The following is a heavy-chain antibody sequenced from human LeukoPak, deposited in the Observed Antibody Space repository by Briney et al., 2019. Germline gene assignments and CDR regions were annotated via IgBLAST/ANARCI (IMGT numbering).Heavy chain of an antibody. CDR2: IWYDGSNK. V-gene: IGHV3-33*01. Sequence: GGSLRLSCAASGFTFSSYGMHWVRQAPGKGLEWVAVIWYDGSNKYYADSVKGRFTISRDNSKNTLYLQMNSLRAEDTAVYYCARGEAMINAFDIWGQGTMVTVSS. J-gene: IGHJ3*02. CDR3: ARGEAMINAFDI. CDR1: GFTFSSYG. D-gene: IGHD3-22*01.